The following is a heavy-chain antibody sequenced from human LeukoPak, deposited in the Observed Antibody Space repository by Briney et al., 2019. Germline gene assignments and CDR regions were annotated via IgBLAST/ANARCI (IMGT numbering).Heavy chain of an antibody. V-gene: IGHV3-23*01. CDR2: ISGSGGST. D-gene: IGHD1-26*01. CDR3: AKATPGGSGSFQLDY. CDR1: GFTFSSYA. J-gene: IGHJ4*02. Sequence: GGSLRLSCAASGFTFSSYAMSWVRQAPGKGLEWVSAISGSGGSTYYADSVKGRFTISRDNPKNTLYLQMNSLRAEDTAVYYCAKATPGGSGSFQLDYWGQGTLVTVSS.